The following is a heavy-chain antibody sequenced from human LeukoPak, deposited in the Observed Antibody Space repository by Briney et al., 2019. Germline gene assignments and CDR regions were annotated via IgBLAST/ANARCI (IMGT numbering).Heavy chain of an antibody. Sequence: GGSLRLSCAASGFTVSSNYMSWVRQAPGKGLEWVAFIQSDGSDKYYADSVKGRFTISRDNSKNTLYVRMNSLRPEDTAVYYCVWEIRGIRDYWGQGTLVTVSS. J-gene: IGHJ4*02. CDR2: IQSDGSDK. V-gene: IGHV3-30*02. D-gene: IGHD1-26*01. CDR1: GFTVSSNY. CDR3: VWEIRGIRDY.